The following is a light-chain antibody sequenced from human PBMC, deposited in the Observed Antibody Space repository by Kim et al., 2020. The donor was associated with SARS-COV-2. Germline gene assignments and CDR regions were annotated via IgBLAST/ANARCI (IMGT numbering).Light chain of an antibody. J-gene: IGLJ3*02. CDR1: SNNVGNQG. CDR2: RNN. V-gene: IGLV10-54*01. Sequence: QTATLTCTGNSNNVGNQGAAWLQQHQGHPPKLRSYRNNNRPSGISERLSASRSGNTASLTITGLQPEDEADYYCSAWDSSLSAWVFGGGTQLTVL. CDR3: SAWDSSLSAWV.